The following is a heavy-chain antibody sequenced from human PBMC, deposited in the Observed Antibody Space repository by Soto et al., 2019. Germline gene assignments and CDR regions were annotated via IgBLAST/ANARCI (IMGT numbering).Heavy chain of an antibody. CDR3: ARAGRRITMVRGVYYFDY. D-gene: IGHD3-10*01. J-gene: IGHJ4*02. V-gene: IGHV4-34*01. CDR1: GGSFSGYY. CDR2: INHSGST. Sequence: PSETLSLTCAVYGGSFSGYYWSWIRQPPGKGLEWIGEINHSGSTNYNPSLKSRVTISVDTSKNQFSLKLSSVTAADTAVYYCARAGRRITMVRGVYYFDYWGQGTLVTVSS.